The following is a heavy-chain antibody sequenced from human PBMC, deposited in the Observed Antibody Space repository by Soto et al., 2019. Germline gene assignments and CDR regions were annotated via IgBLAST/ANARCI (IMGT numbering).Heavy chain of an antibody. CDR3: ARHDAQQLDEVDYYMEV. J-gene: IGHJ6*03. V-gene: IGHV4-39*01. Sequence: PSETLSLTCTVSGGSISSSSYYWGWIRQPPGKGLEWIGSIYYSGSTYYNPSLKSRVTISVDTSKNQFSLKLSSVTAADTAVYYCARHDAQQLDEVDYYMEVWGKGTTVTVSS. D-gene: IGHD6-13*01. CDR2: IYYSGST. CDR1: GGSISSSSYY.